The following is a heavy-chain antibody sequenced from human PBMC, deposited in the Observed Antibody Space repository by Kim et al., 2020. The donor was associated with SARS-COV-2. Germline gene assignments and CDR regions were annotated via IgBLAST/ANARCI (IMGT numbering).Heavy chain of an antibody. D-gene: IGHD6-13*01. J-gene: IGHJ6*02. Sequence: GGSLRLSCAASGFTFSSYSMNWVRQAPGKGLEWVSYISSSSSTIYYADSVKGRFTISRDNAKNSLYLQMNSLRDEDTAVYYCAREGFIAAAGTSLDYYYGMDVWGQGTTVTVSS. CDR2: ISSSSSTI. CDR1: GFTFSSYS. V-gene: IGHV3-48*02. CDR3: AREGFIAAAGTSLDYYYGMDV.